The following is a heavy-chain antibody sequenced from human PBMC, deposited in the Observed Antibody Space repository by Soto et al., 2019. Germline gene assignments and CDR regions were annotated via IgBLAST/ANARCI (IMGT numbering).Heavy chain of an antibody. Sequence: PGLSRRLSRERAACSLSTHGILLDSYSQGKGRHWVAVIWLDVSHTYYADTLKGRFSISRSNSRNTLYLQMYNLRVEDTAEYPCACVGAPLVHCDHYYYGMDVWGQGAKVTVSS. D-gene: IGHD3-10*01. CDR2: IWLDVSHT. J-gene: IGHJ6*02. CDR3: ACVGAPLVHCDHYYYGMDV. V-gene: IGHV3-33*01. CDR1: ACSLSTHG.